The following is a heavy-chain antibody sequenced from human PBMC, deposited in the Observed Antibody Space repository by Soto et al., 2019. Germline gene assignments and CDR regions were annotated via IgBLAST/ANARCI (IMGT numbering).Heavy chain of an antibody. D-gene: IGHD6-13*01. V-gene: IGHV1-18*01. CDR2: ISAYNGNT. CDR3: ARALPRIATSREGDY. Sequence: GASVKVSCKASGYTFTSYGISWVRQAPGQGLEWMGWISAYNGNTNYAQKLQGRVTMTTDTSTSTAYMELSSLRSEDTAVYYCARALPRIATSREGDYWGQGTLVTVSS. J-gene: IGHJ4*02. CDR1: GYTFTSYG.